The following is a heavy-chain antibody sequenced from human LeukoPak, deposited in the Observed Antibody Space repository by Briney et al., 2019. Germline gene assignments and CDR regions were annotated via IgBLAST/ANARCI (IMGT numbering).Heavy chain of an antibody. CDR3: ARDAVRGSQSDFDI. J-gene: IGHJ3*02. Sequence: SETLSLTCTVSGGSISSYYWSWIRQPPGKGLEWIGYIYYSGSTNYNPSLKSRVTISVDTSKNQFSLKLSSVTAADTAVYYCARDAVRGSQSDFDIWGQGTMVTVSS. V-gene: IGHV4-59*01. CDR2: IYYSGST. CDR1: GGSISSYY. D-gene: IGHD3-10*01.